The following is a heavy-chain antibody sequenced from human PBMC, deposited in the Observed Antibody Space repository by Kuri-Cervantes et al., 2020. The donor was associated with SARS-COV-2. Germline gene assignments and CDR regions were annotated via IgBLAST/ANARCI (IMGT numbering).Heavy chain of an antibody. CDR3: AKERRGPALYGMDV. Sequence: GESLKISCSASGFTFSSYGMHWVRQAPGKGLEWVSLISWDGGSTYYADSVKDRFTISRDNSKNSLYLQMNSLRAEDTALYYCAKERRGPALYGMDVWGQGNPVNVSS. CDR1: GFTFSSYG. V-gene: IGHV3-43D*04. CDR2: ISWDGGST. J-gene: IGHJ6*02.